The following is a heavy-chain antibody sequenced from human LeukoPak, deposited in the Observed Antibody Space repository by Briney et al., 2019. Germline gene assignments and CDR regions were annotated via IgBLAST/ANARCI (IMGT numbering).Heavy chain of an antibody. J-gene: IGHJ4*02. V-gene: IGHV1-24*01. Sequence: ASVKVSCKISEYSLSDLFIHWVREAPGEGLEWMGGFDSENNKMDYSQKFQGRVTMTEDTSADTAYMELTSLRSEATAVYFCATDRVYRSSGRSWGFFDYWGQGTLVIVSS. CDR2: FDSENNKM. CDR1: EYSLSDLF. CDR3: ATDRVYRSSGRSWGFFDY. D-gene: IGHD6-19*01.